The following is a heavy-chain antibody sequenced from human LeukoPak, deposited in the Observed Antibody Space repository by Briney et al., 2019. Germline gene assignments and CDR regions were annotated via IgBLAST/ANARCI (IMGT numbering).Heavy chain of an antibody. J-gene: IGHJ3*02. CDR2: INTNTGNP. Sequence: ASVKVSCKASGYTFTSYSINWVRQAPGQGLEWMGWINTNTGNPTYAQGFTGRFVFSLDTSVSTAYLQISSLKAEDTAVYYCARDLIPLGYCSGGSCYGAFDIWGQGTMVTVSS. CDR3: ARDLIPLGYCSGGSCYGAFDI. CDR1: GYTFTSYS. D-gene: IGHD2-15*01. V-gene: IGHV7-4-1*02.